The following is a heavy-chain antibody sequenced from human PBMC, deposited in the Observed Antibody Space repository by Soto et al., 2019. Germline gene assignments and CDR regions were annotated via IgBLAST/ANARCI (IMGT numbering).Heavy chain of an antibody. CDR2: IGASGDIT. Sequence: PGGSLRLSCAASGVSFTNFAMSWVRQAPGKGLEWVAGIGASGDITWYADSVKGRLSISRDNSKNTLYLQLNSLRFEDMAVYYCAKDDFTDRGDDYFDYWGPGTLVTVSS. CDR1: GVSFTNFA. CDR3: AKDDFTDRGDDYFDY. J-gene: IGHJ4*02. D-gene: IGHD2-21*02. V-gene: IGHV3-23*01.